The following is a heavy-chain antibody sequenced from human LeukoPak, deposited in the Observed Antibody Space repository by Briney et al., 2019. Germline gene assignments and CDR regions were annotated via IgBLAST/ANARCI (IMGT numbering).Heavy chain of an antibody. J-gene: IGHJ6*03. V-gene: IGHV3-30*03. CDR3: ARDSLRTALYYMDV. CDR2: ISYDGSNK. Sequence: GGSLRLSCAASGFSFSSYDMNWVRQAPGKGLEWVAVISYDGSNKYYADSVKGRFTISRDNSKNSLYLQMNSLRAADTAVYYCARDSLRTALYYMDVWGKGTTVTVSS. CDR1: GFSFSSYD.